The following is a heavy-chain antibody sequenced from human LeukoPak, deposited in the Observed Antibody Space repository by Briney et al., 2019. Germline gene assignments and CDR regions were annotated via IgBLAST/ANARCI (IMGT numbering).Heavy chain of an antibody. D-gene: IGHD1-14*01. Sequence: GGSLRPSCAASGFTFSSYGMHWVRQAPGKGLEWVAVISYDGSNKYYADSVKGRFTISRDNSKNTLYLQMNSLRAEDTAVYYCASEPQELPHDAFDIWGQGTMVTVSS. CDR1: GFTFSSYG. V-gene: IGHV3-30*03. J-gene: IGHJ3*02. CDR3: ASEPQELPHDAFDI. CDR2: ISYDGSNK.